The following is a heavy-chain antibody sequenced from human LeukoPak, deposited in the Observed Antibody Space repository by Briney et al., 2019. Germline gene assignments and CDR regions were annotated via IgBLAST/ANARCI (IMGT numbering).Heavy chain of an antibody. V-gene: IGHV3-53*01. CDR3: ARSYYGSGSYYFDY. Sequence: GGSLRLSCAASGFTVSSNYMSWVRQAPGKGLEWVSVIYSGGSTYYADSVKGRFTISKDNSKNTLYLQMNSLRAEDTAVYYCARSYYGSGSYYFDYWGQGTLVTVSS. CDR1: GFTVSSNY. J-gene: IGHJ4*02. CDR2: IYSGGST. D-gene: IGHD3-10*01.